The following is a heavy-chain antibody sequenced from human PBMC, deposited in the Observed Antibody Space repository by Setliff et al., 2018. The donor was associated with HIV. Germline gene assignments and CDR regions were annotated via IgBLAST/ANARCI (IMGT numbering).Heavy chain of an antibody. V-gene: IGHV3-15*01. J-gene: IGHJ4*02. Sequence: LRLSCVASGLTFKTAWMGWVRQAPGKGLEWVGRIKSKVSGETADYAAPVKGRFTISRDDSKNTLYLQMNSLKTEDTAVYYCTTGYYYDSSGYCPGYWGQGTLVTVSS. D-gene: IGHD3-22*01. CDR2: IKSKVSGETA. CDR1: GLTFKTAW. CDR3: TTGYYYDSSGYCPGY.